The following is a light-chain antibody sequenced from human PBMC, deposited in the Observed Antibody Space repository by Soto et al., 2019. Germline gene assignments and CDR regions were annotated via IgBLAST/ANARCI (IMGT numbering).Light chain of an antibody. Sequence: QSVLTQPPSVSGAPGQRVTISCTGSSSNIGAGYDVHWYQQLPGTAPKLLIYGNSNRPSGVPDRFSGSKSGNSASLAITGLQAEDEADYYCQSYDSSRRVVVFGGGTKVTVL. CDR1: SSNIGAGYD. CDR2: GNS. V-gene: IGLV1-40*01. CDR3: QSYDSSRRVVV. J-gene: IGLJ2*01.